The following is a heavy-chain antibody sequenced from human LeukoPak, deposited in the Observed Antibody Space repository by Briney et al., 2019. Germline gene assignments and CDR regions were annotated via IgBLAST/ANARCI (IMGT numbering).Heavy chain of an antibody. V-gene: IGHV3-74*01. CDR1: GFTFRSYW. D-gene: IGHD4-17*01. CDR2: INSDGRST. J-gene: IGHJ4*02. Sequence: GGSLRLSCAPSGFTFRSYWMHWVRQAPGKGLLWVSHINSDGRSTKYADSVKGRFTISRDNAKNTLNLQMNGLRAEDTALYYCARGNGDYVSLFDYRGQGTLGTVS. CDR3: ARGNGDYVSLFDY.